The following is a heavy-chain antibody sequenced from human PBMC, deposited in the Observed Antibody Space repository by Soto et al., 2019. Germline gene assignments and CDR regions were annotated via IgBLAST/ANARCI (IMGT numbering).Heavy chain of an antibody. CDR1: GFTFSSYG. CDR3: AREALYCSSTSCYTRVSWFDP. J-gene: IGHJ5*02. Sequence: SLRLSCAASGFTFSSYGMHWVRQAPGKGLEWVAVIWYDGSNKYYADSVKGRFTISRDNSKNTLYLQMNSLRAEDTAVYYCAREALYCSSTSCYTRVSWFDPWGQGTLVTVSS. D-gene: IGHD2-2*02. V-gene: IGHV3-33*01. CDR2: IWYDGSNK.